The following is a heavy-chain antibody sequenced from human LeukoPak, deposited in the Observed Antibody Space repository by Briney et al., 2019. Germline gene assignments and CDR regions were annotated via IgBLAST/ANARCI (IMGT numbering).Heavy chain of an antibody. CDR2: ISGSGGST. CDR1: GFTFSSYA. V-gene: IGHV3-23*01. J-gene: IGHJ5*02. CDR3: AKDNYGDYVMGT. Sequence: GGSLRLSCAASGFTFSSYAMSWVRQAPGKGLEWVSAISGSGGSTYYADSVKGRFTISRDNSKSTLYLQMNSLRAEDTAVYYCAKDNYGDYVMGTWGQGTLVTVSS. D-gene: IGHD4-17*01.